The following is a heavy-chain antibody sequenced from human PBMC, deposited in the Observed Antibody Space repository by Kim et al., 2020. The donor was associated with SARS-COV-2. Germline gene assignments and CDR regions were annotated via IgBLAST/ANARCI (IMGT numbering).Heavy chain of an antibody. J-gene: IGHJ4*02. CDR2: ISGSGGST. V-gene: IGHV3-23*01. D-gene: IGHD6-19*01. CDR1: GFTFSSYA. CDR3: AKGPESPSSGWYFDY. Sequence: GGSLRLSCAASGFTFSSYAMSWVRQAPGKGLEWVSAISGSGGSTYYADSVKGRFTISRDNSKNTLYLQMNSLRAEDTAVYYCAKGPESPSSGWYFDYWGQGTLVTVSS.